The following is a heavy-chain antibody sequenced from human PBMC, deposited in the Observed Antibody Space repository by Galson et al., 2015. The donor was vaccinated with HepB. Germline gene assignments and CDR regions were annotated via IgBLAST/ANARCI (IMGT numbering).Heavy chain of an antibody. Sequence: SLRLSCAASGSTFIDYYMSWIRQAPGKGLEWVSSISGSGSSTMFYADSVKGRFTISRDNAKNSLYLQMASLRAEDTAVYYCARATLGWFDPRGQGTLVTVSS. V-gene: IGHV3-11*01. D-gene: IGHD2/OR15-2a*01. CDR1: GSTFIDYY. J-gene: IGHJ5*02. CDR3: ARATLGWFDP. CDR2: ISGSGSSTM.